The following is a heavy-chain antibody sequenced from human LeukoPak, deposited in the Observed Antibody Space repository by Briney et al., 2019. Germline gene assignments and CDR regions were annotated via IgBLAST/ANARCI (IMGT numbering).Heavy chain of an antibody. V-gene: IGHV3-30*18. Sequence: GGSLRLSCATSGFTFSSYGMHWVRQAPGKGLEWVAVISYDGSNKYYADSVKGRFTISRDNSKNTLYLQMNSLRAEDTAVYYRAKDHLYCSGGSCYSYYYGMDVWGKGTTVTASS. J-gene: IGHJ6*04. CDR3: AKDHLYCSGGSCYSYYYGMDV. CDR2: ISYDGSNK. D-gene: IGHD2-15*01. CDR1: GFTFSSYG.